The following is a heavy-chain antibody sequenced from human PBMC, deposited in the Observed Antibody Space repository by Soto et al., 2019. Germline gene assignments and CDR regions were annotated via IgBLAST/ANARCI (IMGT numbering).Heavy chain of an antibody. CDR1: GFTVSSNY. CDR2: IYSGGST. J-gene: IGHJ3*02. D-gene: IGHD7-27*01. CDR3: ARDRANWGSANAFDI. Sequence: GGSLRLSCAASGFTVSSNYMSWVRQAPGKGLEWVSVIYSGGSTYYADSVKGRFTISRDNSKNTLYLQMNSLRAEDTAVYYCARDRANWGSANAFDIWGQGTMVTVSS. V-gene: IGHV3-66*02.